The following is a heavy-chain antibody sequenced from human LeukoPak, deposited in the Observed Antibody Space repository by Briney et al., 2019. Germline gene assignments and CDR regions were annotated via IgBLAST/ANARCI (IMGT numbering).Heavy chain of an antibody. CDR1: GGSISTYY. CDR2: IYYSGST. V-gene: IGHV4-59*08. CDR3: ARRVTGRGTYYFDY. J-gene: IGHJ4*02. Sequence: PSETLSLTCTVSGGSISTYYWTWIRQPPEKGLEWIGYIYYSGSTNYNPALKSRVTISLDTSKNQFSLKLNSVTAADTAVYYCARRVTGRGTYYFDYWGQGTLVTVSS. D-gene: IGHD3-16*01.